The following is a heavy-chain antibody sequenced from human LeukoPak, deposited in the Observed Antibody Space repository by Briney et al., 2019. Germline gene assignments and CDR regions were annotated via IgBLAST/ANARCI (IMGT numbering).Heavy chain of an antibody. V-gene: IGHV1-69*13. D-gene: IGHD2-2*01. CDR2: IIPIFGTA. CDR1: GGTFSSYA. J-gene: IGHJ6*02. CDR3: AREVVVPAAMPGPYYYYYGMDV. Sequence: ASVKVSCKASGGTFSSYAISWVRQAPGQGLEWMGGIIPIFGTANYAQKFQGRVTITADESTSTAYMELSSLRSEGTAVYYCAREVVVPAAMPGPYYYYYGMDVWGQGTTVTVSS.